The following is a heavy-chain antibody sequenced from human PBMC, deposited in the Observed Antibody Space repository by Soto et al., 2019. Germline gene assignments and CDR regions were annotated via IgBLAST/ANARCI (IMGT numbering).Heavy chain of an antibody. D-gene: IGHD5-12*01. J-gene: IGHJ3*02. Sequence: GGSLRLSCAASGFTFSSYSMNWVRQAPGKGLEWVSSISSSSSYIYYADSVKGRFTISRDNAKNSLYLQMNSLRAEDTAVYYCARDGVDIVATAAFDIWGQGTMVTGSS. CDR1: GFTFSSYS. CDR2: ISSSSSYI. V-gene: IGHV3-21*01. CDR3: ARDGVDIVATAAFDI.